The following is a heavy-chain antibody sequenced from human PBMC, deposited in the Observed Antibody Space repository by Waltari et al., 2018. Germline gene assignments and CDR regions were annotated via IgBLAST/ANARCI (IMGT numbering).Heavy chain of an antibody. J-gene: IGHJ4*02. CDR3: AKDRTGPYSITALDS. Sequence: EVQLLESGGGLIQPGGSLRLSCAASGLPFSSYVMSWVRQAPGKGLEWVSAISGSGGTTYYADSVKGRFTISRDNSKNTVYLQMNSLRAEDTAVYYCAKDRTGPYSITALDSWGQGTLVTVSS. CDR1: GLPFSSYV. CDR2: ISGSGGTT. V-gene: IGHV3-23*01. D-gene: IGHD4-4*01.